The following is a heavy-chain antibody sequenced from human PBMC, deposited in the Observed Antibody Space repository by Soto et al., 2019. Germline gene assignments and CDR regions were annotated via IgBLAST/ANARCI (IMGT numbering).Heavy chain of an antibody. D-gene: IGHD3-22*01. V-gene: IGHV3-23*01. CDR1: GFTFSSYA. CDR2: ISGSGGST. J-gene: IGHJ1*01. Sequence: PGGSLRLSCAASGFTFSSYAMSWVRQAPGKGLEWVSAISGSGGSTYYADSVKGRSTISRDNSKNTLYLQMNSLRAEDTAVYYCAKSPAVAPTYYYDSSGYFQHWGQGTLVTVSS. CDR3: AKSPAVAPTYYYDSSGYFQH.